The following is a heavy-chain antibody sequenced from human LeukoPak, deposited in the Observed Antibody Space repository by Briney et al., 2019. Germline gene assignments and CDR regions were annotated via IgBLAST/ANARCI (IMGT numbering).Heavy chain of an antibody. Sequence: SETLSLTCTVSGGSISSSTYYWGCIRQPPVRGLEWIGSIFYSGSTFYNPSLKSRVTISVDTSKNQFSLKLSSVTAADTAVYYCARQRGGGYWYFDLWGRGTLVTVSS. CDR2: IFYSGST. CDR3: ARQRGGGYWYFDL. V-gene: IGHV4-39*01. J-gene: IGHJ2*01. CDR1: GGSISSSTYY.